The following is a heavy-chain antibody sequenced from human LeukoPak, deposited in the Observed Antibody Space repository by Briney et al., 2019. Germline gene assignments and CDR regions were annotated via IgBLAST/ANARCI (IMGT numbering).Heavy chain of an antibody. CDR1: GGSISSYY. Sequence: SETLSLTCTVSGGSISSYYWSWIRQPAGKGLEWIGRIYTSGSTNYNPSLKSRVTISVDTSKNQFSLKLSSVTAADTAVYYCARLSYSSGWYLNWGQGTLVTVSS. V-gene: IGHV4-4*07. D-gene: IGHD6-19*01. CDR3: ARLSYSSGWYLN. CDR2: IYTSGST. J-gene: IGHJ4*02.